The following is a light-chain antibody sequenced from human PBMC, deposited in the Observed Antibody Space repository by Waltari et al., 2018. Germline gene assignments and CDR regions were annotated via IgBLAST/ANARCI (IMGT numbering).Light chain of an antibody. V-gene: IGLV2-23*02. CDR1: SSDVGSSNL. CDR2: EVS. CDR3: YSYAGGSV. Sequence: QSALTQPASVSGSPGQSITISCTGSSSDVGSSNLVSWYLQHPGKAPKHIIYEVSKRPSGVSNRFSGSKSGNTASLTISGRQAEDEADYYCYSYAGGSVFGTGTKVTVL. J-gene: IGLJ1*01.